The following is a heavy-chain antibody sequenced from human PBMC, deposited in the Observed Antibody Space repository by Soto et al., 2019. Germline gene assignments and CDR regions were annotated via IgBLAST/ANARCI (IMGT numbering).Heavy chain of an antibody. D-gene: IGHD2-8*01. V-gene: IGHV4-34*01. J-gene: IGHJ6*03. CDR3: ARRLIEGYYYYYMDV. CDR1: GGSFSGYY. CDR2: INHSGST. Sequence: QVQLQQWGAGLLKPSETLSLTCAVYGGSFSGYYWSWIRQPPGKGLEWIGEINHSGSTNYNPSLKSRVTISVDTSKNQFSLKLSSVTAADTAVYYCARRLIEGYYYYYMDVWGKGTTVTVSS.